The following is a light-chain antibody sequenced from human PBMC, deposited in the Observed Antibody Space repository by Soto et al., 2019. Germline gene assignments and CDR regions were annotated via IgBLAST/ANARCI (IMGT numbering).Light chain of an antibody. J-gene: IGKJ1*01. CDR3: QQYSSYSRT. Sequence: DIQMTQSPSTLSASVGDRVTLTCRASQSISGWLAWYQQKPGKAPNLLIYKASSLESGVPSRFSGSGSGTEFTLTISSLQPDDFATYYCQQYSSYSRTFGQGTKVDIK. CDR1: QSISGW. CDR2: KAS. V-gene: IGKV1-5*03.